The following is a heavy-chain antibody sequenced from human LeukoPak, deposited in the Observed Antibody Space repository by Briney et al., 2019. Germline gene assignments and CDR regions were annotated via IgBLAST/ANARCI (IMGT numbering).Heavy chain of an antibody. J-gene: IGHJ4*02. Sequence: GGSLRLSCAASGFTFSSYSMNWVRQAPGKGLEWVSSISSSSSYIYCADSVKGRFTISRDNAKNSLYLQMNSLRAEDTAVYYCARYGTGTTFDYWGQGTLVTVSS. CDR1: GFTFSSYS. V-gene: IGHV3-21*01. CDR3: ARYGTGTTFDY. D-gene: IGHD1-1*01. CDR2: ISSSSSYI.